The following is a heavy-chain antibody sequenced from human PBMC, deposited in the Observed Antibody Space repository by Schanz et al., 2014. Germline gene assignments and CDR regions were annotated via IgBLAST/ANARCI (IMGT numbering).Heavy chain of an antibody. Sequence: EVQLLESGGGLVQPGGSLRLSCAASGFTFSTSTMHWVRQAPGKGLEYVSSISSKGDMTFYGNSVKGRFTISRDNSKNTLYLQLGSLSAEDTAVYFCARDNRYYLFDYWGQGALVTVSP. CDR2: ISSKGDMT. J-gene: IGHJ4*02. CDR1: GFTFSTST. V-gene: IGHV3-64*01. D-gene: IGHD3-16*02. CDR3: ARDNRYYLFDY.